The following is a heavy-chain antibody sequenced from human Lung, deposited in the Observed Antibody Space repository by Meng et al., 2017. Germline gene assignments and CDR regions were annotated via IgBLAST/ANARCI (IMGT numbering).Heavy chain of an antibody. CDR2: MSFDGAQI. J-gene: IGHJ2*01. Sequence: QGELVESGGGVVQPGGSLRLSCAASEFTFNTYAMQWVRQAPGKGLEWVSLMSFDGAQIYYSDSVRGRFTISRDNSKNTLYLQMNSLRAEDTAVYYCARDKPPNDVWGRGTLVTVSS. CDR1: EFTFNTYA. CDR3: ARDKPPNDV. V-gene: IGHV3-30*01.